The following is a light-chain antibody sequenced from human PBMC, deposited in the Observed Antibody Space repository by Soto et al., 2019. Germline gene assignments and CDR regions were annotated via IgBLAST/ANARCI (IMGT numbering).Light chain of an antibody. CDR1: QSVSSSY. CDR3: QQYGSSPAT. Sequence: EIVLTQSPGTLSLSPGERATLSCRASQSVSSSYLAWYQQKSGQAPRLLIYGASSRATGIPDRFSGSGSGTEFTLTITRLEPEDFAVYYCQQYGSSPATFGGGTKVEIK. J-gene: IGKJ4*01. V-gene: IGKV3-20*01. CDR2: GAS.